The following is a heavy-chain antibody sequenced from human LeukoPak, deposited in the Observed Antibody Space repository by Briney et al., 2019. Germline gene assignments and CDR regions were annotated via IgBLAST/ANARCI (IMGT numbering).Heavy chain of an antibody. J-gene: IGHJ4*02. CDR1: GFTFNSYA. CDR3: AKDLGGYIEYYFDY. D-gene: IGHD5-12*01. Sequence: GGSLRLSCAASGFTFNSYAMSWVRQAPWERLQWVSGISDSGGNTYYADSVRGRFTISRDNSKNTLYLQMNSLRAEDTAVYYCAKDLGGYIEYYFDYWGQGTLVTVSS. V-gene: IGHV3-23*01. CDR2: ISDSGGNT.